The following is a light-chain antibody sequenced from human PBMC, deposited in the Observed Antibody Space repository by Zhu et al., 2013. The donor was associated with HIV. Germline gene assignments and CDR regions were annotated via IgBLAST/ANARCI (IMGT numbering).Light chain of an antibody. Sequence: QSALTQPRSVSGSPGQSVTISCTGTNSDVGGYNYVSWYQQNPGKVPKLMIYNVNERPSGVPNRFSGSKSGNTASLTISGLQAEDEADYYCCSYAGSSTYVVFGGGTKLTVL. V-gene: IGLV2-11*01. CDR3: CSYAGSSTYVV. CDR1: NSDVGGYNY. J-gene: IGLJ2*01. CDR2: NVN.